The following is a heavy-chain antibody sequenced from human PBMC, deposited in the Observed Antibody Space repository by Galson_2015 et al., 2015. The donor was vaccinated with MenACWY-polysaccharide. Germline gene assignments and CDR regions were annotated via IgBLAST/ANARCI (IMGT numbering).Heavy chain of an antibody. J-gene: IGHJ5*02. CDR3: ARGGKYYYDSSGYLNWFDP. D-gene: IGHD3-22*01. Sequence: SVKVSCKASGYTFSGYHIHWVRQAPGQGLEWMGWMNPNSGNTGYAQKFQGRVTMTRNTSISIAYMELSSLRSEDTAVYYCARGGKYYYDSSGYLNWFDPWGQGTLVTVSS. CDR1: GYTFSGYH. CDR2: MNPNSGNT. V-gene: IGHV1-8*02.